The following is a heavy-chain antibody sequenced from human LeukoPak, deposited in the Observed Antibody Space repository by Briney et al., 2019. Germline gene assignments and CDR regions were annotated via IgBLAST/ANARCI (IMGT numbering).Heavy chain of an antibody. V-gene: IGHV3-30*04. D-gene: IGHD1-26*01. CDR3: ARDRGYSGSYYFDY. CDR1: GFTFSCYA. Sequence: GGSLRLSCAASGFTFSCYAMLWVRQAPGKGLEWVAVISYDGSNKYYADSVKGRFTISRDNSKNTLYLQMNSLRAEDTAVYYCARDRGYSGSYYFDYWGQGTLVTVSS. J-gene: IGHJ4*02. CDR2: ISYDGSNK.